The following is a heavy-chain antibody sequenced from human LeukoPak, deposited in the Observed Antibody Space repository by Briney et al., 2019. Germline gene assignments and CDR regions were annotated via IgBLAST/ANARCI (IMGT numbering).Heavy chain of an antibody. D-gene: IGHD3-9*01. Sequence: PGGSLRLSCAASGFIFSNYGMHWVRQAPGKGLEWVAVIWYDGSNRYYADSVKGRFTISRDNSENTLYLQMNSLRAEDTAVYYCVRAGALVIREYYFDYWGQGTLVTVSS. J-gene: IGHJ4*02. CDR1: GFIFSNYG. CDR2: IWYDGSNR. CDR3: VRAGALVIREYYFDY. V-gene: IGHV3-33*01.